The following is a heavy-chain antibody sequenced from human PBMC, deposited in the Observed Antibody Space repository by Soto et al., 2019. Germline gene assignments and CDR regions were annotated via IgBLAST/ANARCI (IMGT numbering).Heavy chain of an antibody. CDR1: GGSISSSNW. D-gene: IGHD6-13*01. CDR3: ARVGFISSSWSDWVDY. J-gene: IGHJ4*02. Sequence: PSETLSLTCAVSGGSISSSNWWSWVRQPPGKGLEWIGEIYHSGSTNFNPSLKSRVTISVDNSKNQFSLKLSSVTAADTAVYYCARVGFISSSWSDWVDYWGQGTLVTVSS. CDR2: IYHSGST. V-gene: IGHV4-4*02.